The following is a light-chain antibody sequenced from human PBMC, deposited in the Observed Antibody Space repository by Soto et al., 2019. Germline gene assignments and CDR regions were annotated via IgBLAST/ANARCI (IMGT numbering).Light chain of an antibody. J-gene: IGKJ2*01. CDR3: QQYGSSPYA. V-gene: IGKV3-20*01. Sequence: EIVLTQSPGTLSLSPGERATLSCRASQSVSSSYLAWYQQKPGQAPRLLIYGASSRATGIPDRLSGSGSGTDFTLTISRLEPEDFAVDYWQQYGSSPYAFGQGTRLEIK. CDR1: QSVSSSY. CDR2: GAS.